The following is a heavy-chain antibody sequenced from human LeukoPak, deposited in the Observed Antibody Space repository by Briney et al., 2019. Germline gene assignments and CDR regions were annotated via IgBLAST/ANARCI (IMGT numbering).Heavy chain of an antibody. Sequence: GGSLRLSCATSGFPFETNAMSWARQAPGKGLEWVATIGNTETFYADSVTGRFTISRDNSKNTVNLQMNRLRVEDTAIYYCAKDWIQFNRVFDCFDSWGQGTLVTVSS. V-gene: IGHV3-23*01. J-gene: IGHJ4*02. CDR3: AKDWIQFNRVFDCFDS. D-gene: IGHD5-18*01. CDR2: IGNTET. CDR1: GFPFETNA.